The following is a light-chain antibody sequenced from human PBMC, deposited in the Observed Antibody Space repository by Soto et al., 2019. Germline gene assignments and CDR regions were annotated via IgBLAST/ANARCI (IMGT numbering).Light chain of an antibody. CDR2: GAS. Sequence: EIVMTQSPATLSVSPGERATLSCRASQSVSNKLAWYQQKPGQAPRLLIHGASTRATGIPARFSGSGSGTEFTLTISSLQSEDFAVYYCQQYNNWPPYTFGQGTKLEIK. V-gene: IGKV3-15*01. CDR3: QQYNNWPPYT. J-gene: IGKJ2*01. CDR1: QSVSNK.